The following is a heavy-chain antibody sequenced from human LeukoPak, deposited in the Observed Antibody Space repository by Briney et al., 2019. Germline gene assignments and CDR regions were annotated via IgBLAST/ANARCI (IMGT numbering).Heavy chain of an antibody. Sequence: GGSLRLSCAASGFTFSSYEMNWVRQAPGKGLEWVSYFSSSGSTIYYADSVKGRFTISRDNAKNSLYLQMNSLRAEDTAVYYCARDALWFGEIGYYFDYWGQGTLVTVSS. CDR3: ARDALWFGEIGYYFDY. CDR1: GFTFSSYE. V-gene: IGHV3-48*03. J-gene: IGHJ4*02. CDR2: FSSSGSTI. D-gene: IGHD3-10*01.